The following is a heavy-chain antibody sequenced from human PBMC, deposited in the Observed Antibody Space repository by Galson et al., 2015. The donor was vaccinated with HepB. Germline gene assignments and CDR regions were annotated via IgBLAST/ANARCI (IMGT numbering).Heavy chain of an antibody. J-gene: IGHJ5*02. CDR2: IYYSGST. D-gene: IGHD3-10*01. Sequence: SETLSLTCTVSGGSISSYYWSWIRQPPGKGLEWIGYIYYSGSTNYNPSLKSRVTISVDTSKNQFSLKLSSVTAADTAVYYCARGSRGFGWFDPWGQGTLVTVSS. CDR3: ARGSRGFGWFDP. CDR1: GGSISSYY. V-gene: IGHV4-59*01.